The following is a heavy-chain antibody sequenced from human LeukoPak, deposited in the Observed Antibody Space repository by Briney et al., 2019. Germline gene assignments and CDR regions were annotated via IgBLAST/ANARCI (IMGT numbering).Heavy chain of an antibody. CDR2: INHSGST. Sequence: SETLSLTCAVYGGSFSGHYWSWIRQPPGKGLEWIGEINHSGSTNYNPSLKSRVTISVDTSKNQFSLKLSSVTAADTAVYYCAGSKGRVYWYWGQGTLVTVSS. CDR3: AGSKGRVYWY. CDR1: GGSFSGHY. J-gene: IGHJ4*02. D-gene: IGHD6-6*01. V-gene: IGHV4-34*01.